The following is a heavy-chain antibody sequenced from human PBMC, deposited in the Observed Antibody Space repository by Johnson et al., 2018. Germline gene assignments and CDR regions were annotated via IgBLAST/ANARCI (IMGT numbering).Heavy chain of an antibody. V-gene: IGHV3-49*03. J-gene: IGHJ3*02. D-gene: IGHD3-10*02. Sequence: VQLVESGGGVVQPGRSLRLSCTASGFTFSDYALSWYRQAPGKGLEWVGFIRPKVYGGTTEYAASVEARFTISRDDTNNIAYLQRNTLKTEDPALYYCTRDVYGGKDDAFDIWGQGTMVTVSS. CDR2: IRPKVYGGTT. CDR1: GFTFSDYA. CDR3: TRDVYGGKDDAFDI.